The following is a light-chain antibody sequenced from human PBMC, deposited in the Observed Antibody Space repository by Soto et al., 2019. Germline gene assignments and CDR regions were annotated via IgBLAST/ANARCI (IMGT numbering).Light chain of an antibody. CDR2: ATS. CDR3: QQSYSAPRT. CDR1: QSISSY. Sequence: DIQMTQSPSSLSASVGDRVTIICRASQSISSYLNWYQQKPGKAPNLLIYATSSLQSGVPSRFSGSGSGTDFTLTISSLQPADFATDYCQQSYSAPRTFGQGTRLEIK. J-gene: IGKJ2*01. V-gene: IGKV1-39*01.